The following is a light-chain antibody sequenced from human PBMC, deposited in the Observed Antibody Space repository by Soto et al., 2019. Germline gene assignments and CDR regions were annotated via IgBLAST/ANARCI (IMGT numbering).Light chain of an antibody. CDR1: QSVIRY. J-gene: IGKJ1*01. Sequence: EIVLTQSPATLSLSPGERATLSCRASQSVIRYLAWYQQRPGQAPRLLIYDASYRATGIPARFSGSGSGTEFPLPIRSLEPEDFAGYYRQHRFNWPWKFGQGAKVEIK. V-gene: IGKV3-11*01. CDR3: QHRFNWPWK. CDR2: DAS.